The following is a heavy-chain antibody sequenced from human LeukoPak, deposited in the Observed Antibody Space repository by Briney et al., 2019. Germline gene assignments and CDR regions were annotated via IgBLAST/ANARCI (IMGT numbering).Heavy chain of an antibody. CDR1: GFTFSNYG. D-gene: IGHD5-24*01. CDR3: AKSARVMATGIFDY. V-gene: IGHV3-30*02. CDR2: IRYDGSNK. Sequence: GGSLRLSCVASGFTFSNYGIHWVRQAPGKGLEWVAFIRYDGSNKYYADSVKGRFTISRDNSKNTMYLQMNSLRAEDTAVYYCAKSARVMATGIFDYWGQGTLVTVSS. J-gene: IGHJ4*02.